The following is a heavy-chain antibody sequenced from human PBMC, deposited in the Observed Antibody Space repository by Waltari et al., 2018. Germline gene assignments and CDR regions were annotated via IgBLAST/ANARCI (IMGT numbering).Heavy chain of an antibody. CDR1: GGSISSHY. J-gene: IGHJ4*02. Sequence: QVQLQESGPGLVKPSETLSLTCTVSGGSISSHYWSWIRQPPGKGLEWIGYIYYSGSTNSNPSLKSRVTLSGDTSKNQFSLKLSSVTAADTAVYYCARVAYCGGDCYPSSVLFDDWGQGTLVTVSS. CDR3: ARVAYCGGDCYPSSVLFDD. V-gene: IGHV4-59*11. D-gene: IGHD2-21*01. CDR2: IYYSGST.